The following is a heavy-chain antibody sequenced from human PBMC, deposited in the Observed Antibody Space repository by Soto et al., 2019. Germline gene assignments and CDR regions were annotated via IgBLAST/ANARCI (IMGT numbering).Heavy chain of an antibody. V-gene: IGHV4-34*01. CDR1: GGSFSGYY. D-gene: IGHD3-10*01. Sequence: SETLSLTCAVYGGSFSGYYWSWICQPPGKGLEWIGEINHSGSTNYNPSLKSRVTISVDTSKNQFSLKLSSVTAADTAVYYCARVTMVRGVIIGRYYYYYMDVWGKGTTVTVSS. J-gene: IGHJ6*03. CDR2: INHSGST. CDR3: ARVTMVRGVIIGRYYYYYMDV.